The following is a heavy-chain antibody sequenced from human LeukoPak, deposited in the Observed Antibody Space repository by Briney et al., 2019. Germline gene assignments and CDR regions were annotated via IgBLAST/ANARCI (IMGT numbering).Heavy chain of an antibody. J-gene: IGHJ4*02. CDR3: ATSGTYRFDY. V-gene: IGHV3-48*02. Sequence: GGSLRLSCAASGFTFSNYNMNWVRQAPGKGLEWVSYISSSGRTTNYADSVKGRFTISRDNAKNSLYLQMNSLKDGDTAVYYCATSGTYRFDYWGQGTLVTVSS. CDR2: ISSSGRTT. CDR1: GFTFSNYN. D-gene: IGHD1-26*01.